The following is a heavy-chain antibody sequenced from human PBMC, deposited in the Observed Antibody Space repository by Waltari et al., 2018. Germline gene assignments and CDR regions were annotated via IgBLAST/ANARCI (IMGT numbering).Heavy chain of an antibody. V-gene: IGHV4-61*09. Sequence: QVQLQESGPGLVKPSQTLSLTCTVSGGSISSGSYYWSWIRQPAGKGLEWIGYIYPGDSDTRYSPSFQGQVTISADKSISTAYLQWSSLKASDTAMYYCARTYSSSWYDYFDYWGQGTLVTVSS. J-gene: IGHJ4*02. CDR1: GGSISSGSYY. D-gene: IGHD6-13*01. CDR3: ARTYSSSWYDYFDY. CDR2: IYPGDSDT.